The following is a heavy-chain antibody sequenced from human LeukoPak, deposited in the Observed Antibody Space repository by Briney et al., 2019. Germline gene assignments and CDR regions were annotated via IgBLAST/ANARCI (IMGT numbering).Heavy chain of an antibody. Sequence: ASVKVSCKASGYTFTSYGISWVRQAPGQGLEWMGWISAYNGNTNYAQKLQGRVTMTTDTSTSTAYMELRSLRSDDTAVYCCARDPVSSGWYSLGAFDIWGQGTMVTVSS. CDR3: ARDPVSSGWYSLGAFDI. V-gene: IGHV1-18*01. CDR2: ISAYNGNT. J-gene: IGHJ3*02. CDR1: GYTFTSYG. D-gene: IGHD6-19*01.